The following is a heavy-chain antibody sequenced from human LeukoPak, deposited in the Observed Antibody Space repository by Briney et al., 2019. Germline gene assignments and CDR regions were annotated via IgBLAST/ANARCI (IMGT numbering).Heavy chain of an antibody. Sequence: ASVKVSCKASGYTFTGYYMHWVRQAPGQGLEWMGWINPNSGGTNYAQKFQGRVTMTRDTSISTAYMELSRLRSDDTAVHYCARVPHYDFWSGYLMDDAFDIWGQGTMVTVSS. J-gene: IGHJ3*02. D-gene: IGHD3-3*01. V-gene: IGHV1-2*02. CDR1: GYTFTGYY. CDR3: ARVPHYDFWSGYLMDDAFDI. CDR2: INPNSGGT.